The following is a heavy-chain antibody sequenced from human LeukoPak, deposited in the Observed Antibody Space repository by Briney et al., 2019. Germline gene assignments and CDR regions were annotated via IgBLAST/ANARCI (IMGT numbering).Heavy chain of an antibody. CDR2: ISYDGSNK. D-gene: IGHD6-6*01. CDR1: GFTFSSHG. Sequence: GGTLRLSCGASGFTFSSHGMHWVRQAPGKGLEWVAVISYDGSNKYYADSVKGRFTISRDNSKNTLYLQMNSLRAEDTAVYYCARYSSSAVTYYYMDVWGKGTTVTVSS. V-gene: IGHV3-30*03. CDR3: ARYSSSAVTYYYMDV. J-gene: IGHJ6*03.